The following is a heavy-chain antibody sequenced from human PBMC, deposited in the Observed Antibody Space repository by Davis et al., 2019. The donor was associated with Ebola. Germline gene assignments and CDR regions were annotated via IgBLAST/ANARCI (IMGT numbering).Heavy chain of an antibody. J-gene: IGHJ4*02. CDR2: IYYSGST. CDR3: ARVRWSEYYYDSSGYAGFDY. Sequence: PSETLSLTCTVSGGSISSYYWSWIRQPPGKGLEWFGYIYYSGSTNYNPSLKSRVTISVDTSKNQFSLKLSSVTAADTAVYYCARVRWSEYYYDSSGYAGFDYWGQGTLVTVSS. V-gene: IGHV4-59*01. D-gene: IGHD3-22*01. CDR1: GGSISSYY.